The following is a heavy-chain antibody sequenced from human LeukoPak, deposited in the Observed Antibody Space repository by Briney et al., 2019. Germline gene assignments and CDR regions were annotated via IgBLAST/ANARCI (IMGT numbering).Heavy chain of an antibody. Sequence: SETLSLTCTVSGGSISSYYWSWIRQPPGKGLEWIGYIYYSGSTNYNPSLKSRVTISVDTSKNQFSLKLSSVTAADTAVYYCAREKQWRVHAFDIWGQGTMSPSLQ. CDR3: AREKQWRVHAFDI. D-gene: IGHD6-19*01. CDR1: GGSISSYY. CDR2: IYYSGST. J-gene: IGHJ3*02. V-gene: IGHV4-59*01.